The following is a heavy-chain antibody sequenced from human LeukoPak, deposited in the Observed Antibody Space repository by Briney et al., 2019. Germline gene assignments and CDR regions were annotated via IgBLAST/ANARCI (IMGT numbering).Heavy chain of an antibody. CDR1: GFTFSSSA. D-gene: IGHD5-18*01. J-gene: IGHJ4*02. CDR2: ISSNGGST. CDR3: VKAIPFFGYSYGLDY. V-gene: IGHV3-64D*06. Sequence: GGSLRLSCSVSGFTFSSSAMHWVRQAPGKGLEFVSAISSNGGSTYYADSVRGRFTISRDNSKNTLYLQMSSLRAEDTAVYYCVKAIPFFGYSYGLDYWGQGTLVTVSS.